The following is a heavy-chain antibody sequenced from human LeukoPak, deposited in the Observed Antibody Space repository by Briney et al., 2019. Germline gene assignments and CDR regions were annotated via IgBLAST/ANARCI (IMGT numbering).Heavy chain of an antibody. V-gene: IGHV1-3*01. CDR3: ARDTYYYDSSGYYYLFL. D-gene: IGHD3-22*01. CDR2: INAGNGNT. J-gene: IGHJ4*02. Sequence: GASVKVSCTASGYTFTSYAMHWVRQAPGQRLEWMGWINAGNGNTKYSQKFQGRVTITRDTSASTAYMELSSLRSEDTAVYYCARDTYYYDSSGYYYLFLWGQGTLVTVSS. CDR1: GYTFTSYA.